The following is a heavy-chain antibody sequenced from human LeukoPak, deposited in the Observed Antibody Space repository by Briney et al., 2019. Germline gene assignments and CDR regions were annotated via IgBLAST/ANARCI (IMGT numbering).Heavy chain of an antibody. Sequence: ASVKVSCKPSGYTFTGYYMQWVRQAPGQGLEWMGWINPNSGGTNYAQKFQGRVTMTRDTSSSTAYMELSRLRSDDTAVYHCARGVRDCSSTSCYILKGLWYWGQGTPVTVSS. CDR3: ARGVRDCSSTSCYILKGLWY. V-gene: IGHV1-2*02. D-gene: IGHD2-2*02. J-gene: IGHJ4*02. CDR1: GYTFTGYY. CDR2: INPNSGGT.